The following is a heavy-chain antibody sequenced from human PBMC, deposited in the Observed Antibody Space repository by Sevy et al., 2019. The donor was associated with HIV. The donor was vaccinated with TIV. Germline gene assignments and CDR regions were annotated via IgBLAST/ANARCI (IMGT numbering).Heavy chain of an antibody. V-gene: IGHV3-11*01. D-gene: IGHD3-22*01. CDR3: AKDHLPDYYDSSGYYYPYYGMDV. CDR2: ISSSGSTI. CDR1: GFTFSDYY. J-gene: IGHJ6*02. Sequence: GESLKISCAASGFTFSDYYMSWIRQAPGKGLEWVSYISSSGSTIYYADSVKGRFTISRDNAKNSLYLQMNSLRAEDTAVYYCAKDHLPDYYDSSGYYYPYYGMDVWGQGTTVTVSS.